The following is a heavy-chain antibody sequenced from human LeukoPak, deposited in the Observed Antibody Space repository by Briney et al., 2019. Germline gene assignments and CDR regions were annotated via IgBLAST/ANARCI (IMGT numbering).Heavy chain of an antibody. V-gene: IGHV4-34*01. CDR1: GGSFSGYY. CDR3: ARYSSSWPDAFDI. Sequence: SETLSLTCGIYGGSFSGYYWNWIRQPPGKGLEWIGEINRSGSPNYNPSLKSRVTISVDTSKIQFSLKLNSVTAADTAVYYCARYSSSWPDAFDIWGLGTIVTVSS. D-gene: IGHD6-13*01. J-gene: IGHJ3*02. CDR2: INRSGSP.